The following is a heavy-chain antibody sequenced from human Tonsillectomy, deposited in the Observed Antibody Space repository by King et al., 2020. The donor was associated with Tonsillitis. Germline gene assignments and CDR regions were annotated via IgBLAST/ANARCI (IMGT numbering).Heavy chain of an antibody. CDR1: GFTFSAYW. CDR2: IKQDGSEK. J-gene: IGHJ6*02. V-gene: IGHV3-7*01. Sequence: VQLVESGGGLVQPGGSLRLSCAASGFTFSAYWMTWVRQAPGKGLEWVANIKQDGSEKYYVDSVKGRFTISRDNANNSLFLQMNSLRDEDTAGYYCARDNSATYYYVSWSPLYYYGMDVWGQGTTVTVPS. D-gene: IGHD3-10*01. CDR3: ARDNSATYYYVSWSPLYYYGMDV.